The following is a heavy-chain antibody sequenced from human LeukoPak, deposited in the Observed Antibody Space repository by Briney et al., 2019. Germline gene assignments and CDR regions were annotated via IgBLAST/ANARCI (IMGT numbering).Heavy chain of an antibody. Sequence: PGGSLRLSCAASGFTFSSYGMHWVRQAPGKGPEWVAFIRYDGSNKYYADSVKGRFTISRDNSKNTLYLQMNSLRAEDTAVYYCAKDNYDYGDYDGGDYWGQGTLVTVSS. V-gene: IGHV3-30*02. CDR2: IRYDGSNK. J-gene: IGHJ4*02. D-gene: IGHD4-17*01. CDR1: GFTFSSYG. CDR3: AKDNYDYGDYDGGDY.